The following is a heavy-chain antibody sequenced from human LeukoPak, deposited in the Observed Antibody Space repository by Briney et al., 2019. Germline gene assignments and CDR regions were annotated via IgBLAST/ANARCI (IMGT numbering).Heavy chain of an antibody. CDR2: ISAYNGKT. V-gene: IGHV1-18*01. CDR1: GYTFSSYG. D-gene: IGHD5-18*01. J-gene: IGHJ5*02. CDR3: ARESRYSYGYWFDP. Sequence: AASVKVSCKASGYTFSSYGISWVRQAPGQGLEWMGWISAYNGKTNYEQKFQGRITMTIDTSTSTAYMELRSLRSDDAAVYYCARESRYSYGYWFDPWGQGTLVTVSS.